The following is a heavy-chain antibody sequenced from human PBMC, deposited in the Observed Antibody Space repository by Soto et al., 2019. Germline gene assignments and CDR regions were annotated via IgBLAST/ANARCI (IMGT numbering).Heavy chain of an antibody. D-gene: IGHD4-17*01. CDR2: ISGSGSNP. V-gene: IGHV3-23*01. Sequence: EVQVLESGGGLVQPGGSLRLSCAASGFTFSSYAMSWVRQAPGQGLEWVSAISGSGSNPYYADSVKGRFTISRDNSKNTLYLQMNSLRAEDTALYYWAITASMTILDRFAHWAQGPLVTVSS. J-gene: IGHJ4*02. CDR3: AITASMTILDRFAH. CDR1: GFTFSSYA.